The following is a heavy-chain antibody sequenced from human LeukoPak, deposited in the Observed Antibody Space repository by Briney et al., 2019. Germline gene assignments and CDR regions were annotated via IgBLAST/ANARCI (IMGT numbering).Heavy chain of an antibody. CDR2: INSDGSST. V-gene: IGHV3-74*01. J-gene: IGHJ4*02. CDR3: ASPPYSSSWYYFDY. Sequence: GGSLRLSCAASGFTFSSYWMHWVRQAPGKGLVLVSRINSDGSSTSYADSVKGRFTISRDNHKNTLYLQVNSLRAEDTAVYYCASPPYSSSWYYFDYWGQGTLVTVSS. D-gene: IGHD6-13*01. CDR1: GFTFSSYW.